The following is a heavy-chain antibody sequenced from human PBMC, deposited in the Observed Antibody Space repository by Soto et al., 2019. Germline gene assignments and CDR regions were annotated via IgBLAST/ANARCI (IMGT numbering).Heavy chain of an antibody. D-gene: IGHD1-1*01. CDR2: IYNSGST. CDR3: ERQGRPTAGMGWFDP. V-gene: IGHV4-59*08. CDR1: GGSISGYY. Sequence: SETLSLTCTVPGGSISGYYWIWMRQPPGKGLEWIGYIYNSGSTYYNPALKSGVTISEDTAKNQVSLKMSSVTAADTAVYYCERQGRPTAGMGWFDPWGPGTLVTVSS. J-gene: IGHJ5*02.